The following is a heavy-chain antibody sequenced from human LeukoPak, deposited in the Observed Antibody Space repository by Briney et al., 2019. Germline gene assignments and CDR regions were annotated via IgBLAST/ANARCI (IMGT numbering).Heavy chain of an antibody. CDR1: GGSFSGYY. V-gene: IGHV4-34*01. J-gene: IGHJ4*02. CDR2: INHSGST. D-gene: IGHD3-16*01. Sequence: PSETLSLTCAVYGGSFSGYYWSWIRQPPGRGLEWIGEINHSGSTNYNPSLKSRVTISVDTSKNQFSLKLSSVAAADTAVYYCARVGGYPDDYWGQGTLATVSS. CDR3: ARVGGYPDDY.